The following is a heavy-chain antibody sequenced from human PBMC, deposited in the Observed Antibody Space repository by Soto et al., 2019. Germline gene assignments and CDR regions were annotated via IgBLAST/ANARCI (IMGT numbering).Heavy chain of an antibody. J-gene: IGHJ6*02. V-gene: IGHV4-59*01. CDR2: IYYSGST. CDR3: ARERDYGDYVGGYYYYYGMDV. Sequence: PSETLSLTCTVSGVSISSYYWSWIRQPPGKGLEWIGYIYYSGSTNYNPSLKSRVTISVDTSKNQFSLKLSSVTAADTAVYYCARERDYGDYVGGYYYYYGMDVWGQGTTVTVSS. CDR1: GVSISSYY. D-gene: IGHD4-17*01.